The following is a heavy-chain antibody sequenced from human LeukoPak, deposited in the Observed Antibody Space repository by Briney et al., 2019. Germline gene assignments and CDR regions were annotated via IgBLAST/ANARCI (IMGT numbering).Heavy chain of an antibody. Sequence: PSETLPLTCTVSGGSISSYYWSWIRQPPGKGLEWIGYIYYTGSTNNTSLKSRVTISLDTSKNQFSLKLSSVTAADTAVYYCARAGSYRGYFDYWGQGTLVTVSS. CDR3: ARAGSYRGYFDY. CDR1: GGSISSYY. J-gene: IGHJ4*02. D-gene: IGHD1-26*01. V-gene: IGHV4-59*01. CDR2: IYYTGST.